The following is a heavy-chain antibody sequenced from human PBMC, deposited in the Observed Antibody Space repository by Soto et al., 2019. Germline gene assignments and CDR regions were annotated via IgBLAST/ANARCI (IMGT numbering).Heavy chain of an antibody. CDR1: GXTFTSYV. D-gene: IGHD6-13*01. CDR2: ISYDGSKK. Sequence: GGSLRLSCAASGXTFTSYVMHWVRQAPGKGLEWVSLISYDGSKKYYADSVKGRFTISRDNSKNTLYLQMDSLRADDTAVYYCARTHSSNFDYWGQGALVTVSS. V-gene: IGHV3-30-3*01. CDR3: ARTHSSNFDY. J-gene: IGHJ4*02.